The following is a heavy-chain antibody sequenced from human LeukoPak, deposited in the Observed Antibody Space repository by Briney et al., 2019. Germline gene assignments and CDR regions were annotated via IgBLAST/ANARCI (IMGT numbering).Heavy chain of an antibody. D-gene: IGHD6-13*01. CDR3: ARHVAPSSSWPEYYFDY. Sequence: SETLSLTCTVSGGSISSYYWSWIGQPPGKGLEWIGYIYYSGSTNYNPSLKSRVTISVDTSKNQFSLKLSSVTAADTAVYYSARHVAPSSSWPEYYFDYRGQGTLVTVSS. CDR2: IYYSGST. V-gene: IGHV4-59*08. CDR1: GGSISSYY. J-gene: IGHJ4*02.